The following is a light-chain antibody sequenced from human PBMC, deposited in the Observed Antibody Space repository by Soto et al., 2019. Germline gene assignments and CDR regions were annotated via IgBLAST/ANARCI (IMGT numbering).Light chain of an antibody. J-gene: IGLJ3*02. CDR3: ASWDNSLSGWV. CDR1: SSAVGVHKF. CDR2: DVS. V-gene: IGLV2-11*01. Sequence: QSALTQPRSVSGSPGQSVTISCTGTSSAVGVHKFVSWYQLHPGRTPKLIIFDVSKRPSGVPDRFSGSNSGNTASLTISGLQTEDEADYYCASWDNSLSGWVFGGGTKVTVL.